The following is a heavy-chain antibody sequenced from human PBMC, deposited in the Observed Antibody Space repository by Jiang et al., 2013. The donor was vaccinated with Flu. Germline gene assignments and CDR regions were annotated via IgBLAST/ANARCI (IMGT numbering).Heavy chain of an antibody. D-gene: IGHD3-9*01. J-gene: IGHJ6*02. Sequence: GSGLVKPSETLSLTCAVYGGSFSGYYWSWIRQPPGKGLEWIGEINHSGSTNYNPSLKSRVTISVDTSKNQFSLKLSSVTAADTAVYYCARGRFVRRYFENDYYYGMDVWGQGTTVTVSS. CDR3: ARGRFVRRYFENDYYYGMDV. V-gene: IGHV4-34*01. CDR1: GGSFSGYY. CDR2: INHSGST.